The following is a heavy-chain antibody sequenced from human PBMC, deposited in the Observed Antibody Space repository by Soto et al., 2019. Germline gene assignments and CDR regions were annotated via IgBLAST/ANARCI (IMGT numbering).Heavy chain of an antibody. CDR2: IYSGESK. CDR3: ARDPCRSSSLGWFEP. J-gene: IGHJ5*02. D-gene: IGHD6-6*01. Sequence: GGSLRLSCAASGFTVSSNYMSWVRQAPGKGLEWVSVIYSGESKLYADSVKGRFTISRDNFKNTLYLQMNSLRAEDTAVYYCARDPCRSSSLGWFEPWGQGALVRVSS. V-gene: IGHV3-53*01. CDR1: GFTVSSNY.